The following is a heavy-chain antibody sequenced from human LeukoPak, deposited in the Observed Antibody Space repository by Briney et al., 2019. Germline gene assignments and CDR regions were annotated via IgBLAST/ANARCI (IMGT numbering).Heavy chain of an antibody. CDR1: GYTFTGYY. CDR2: INPNSGGT. CDR3: AREGAAARGFDP. V-gene: IGHV1-2*02. D-gene: IGHD6-13*01. Sequence: ASVKVSCKASGYTFTGYYMHWVRQAPGQGLEWMGWINPNSGGTNYAQKFQGRVTMTRDTSISTAYMELSRLRPDDTAVYYCAREGAAARGFDPWGQGTLVTVSS. J-gene: IGHJ5*02.